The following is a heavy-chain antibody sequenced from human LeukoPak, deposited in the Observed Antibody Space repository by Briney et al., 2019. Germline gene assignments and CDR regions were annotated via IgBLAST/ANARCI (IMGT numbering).Heavy chain of an antibody. Sequence: ASVKVSCKASGHTFTGYYMHWVRQAPGQGLEWMGRINPNSGGTNYAQKFQGRVTMTRDTSISTAYMELSRLRSDDTAVYYCARDLERYFDWFGKYYGMDVWGQGTTVTVSS. D-gene: IGHD3-9*01. CDR1: GHTFTGYY. CDR3: ARDLERYFDWFGKYYGMDV. J-gene: IGHJ6*02. CDR2: INPNSGGT. V-gene: IGHV1-2*06.